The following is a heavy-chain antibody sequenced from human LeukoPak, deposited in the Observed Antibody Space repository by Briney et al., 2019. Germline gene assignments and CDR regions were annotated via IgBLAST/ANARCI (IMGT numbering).Heavy chain of an antibody. D-gene: IGHD6-13*01. CDR2: FYTSGST. CDR3: ARALYWSSWTLVFDY. CDR1: GGSISSGSYY. V-gene: IGHV4-61*02. J-gene: IGHJ4*02. Sequence: SETLSLTCTVSGGSISSGSYYWSWIRQPAGKGLEWIGRFYTSGSTNYNPSLRSRVTISVDTSKNQFSLKLSSVTAADTAVYYCARALYWSSWTLVFDYWGQGTLVTVSS.